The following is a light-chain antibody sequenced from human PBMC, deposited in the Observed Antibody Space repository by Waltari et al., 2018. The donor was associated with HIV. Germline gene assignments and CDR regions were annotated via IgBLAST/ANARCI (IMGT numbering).Light chain of an antibody. CDR1: SSNIGAGYD. V-gene: IGLV1-40*01. CDR3: QSYDSSLSGYV. J-gene: IGLJ1*01. Sequence: QSVLTQPPSVSGAPGQTLTISCPGSSSNIGAGYDVHWYQQLPGTAPKLLIYGNSNRPSGVPDRFSGSKSGTSASLAITGLQAEDEADYYCQSYDSSLSGYVFGTGTKVTVL. CDR2: GNS.